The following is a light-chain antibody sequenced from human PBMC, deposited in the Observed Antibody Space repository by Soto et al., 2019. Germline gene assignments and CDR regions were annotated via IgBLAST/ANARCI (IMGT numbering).Light chain of an antibody. CDR1: QSVISS. CDR3: QQYGSSPYT. V-gene: IGKV3-20*01. Sequence: EIVLTQSPGTLSLSPGERATLSCRASQSVISSLVWYQQRPGQAPRLLIYGASSRATGIPDRFSGSGSGADFTLTISRLEPEDSAVYYCQQYGSSPYTFGQGNRLEIK. CDR2: GAS. J-gene: IGKJ2*01.